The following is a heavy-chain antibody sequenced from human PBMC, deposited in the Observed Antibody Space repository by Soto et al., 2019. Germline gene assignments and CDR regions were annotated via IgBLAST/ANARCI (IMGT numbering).Heavy chain of an antibody. CDR1: GFTFSSYW. CDR3: VRTGLVVAAATREDY. CDR2: INSDGSST. J-gene: IGHJ4*02. D-gene: IGHD2-15*01. V-gene: IGHV3-74*01. Sequence: EVQLVESGGGLVQPGGSLRLSCAASGFTFSSYWMHWVRQAPGKGLVWVSRINSDGSSTSYADSVKGRFTISRDNAKNQVYLQMNRLRAGGTAVYYCVRTGLVVAAATREDYWGQGTLGTVSS.